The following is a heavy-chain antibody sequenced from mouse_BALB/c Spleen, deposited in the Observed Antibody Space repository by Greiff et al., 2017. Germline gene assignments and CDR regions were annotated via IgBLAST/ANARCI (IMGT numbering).Heavy chain of an antibody. CDR3: ARVNLDRFAY. CDR1: GFTFSSYT. J-gene: IGHJ3*01. CDR2: ISNGGGST. V-gene: IGHV5-12-2*01. Sequence: EVKLVESGGGLVQPGGSLKLSCAASGFTFSSYTMSWVRQTPEKRLEWVAYISNGGGSTYYPDTVKGRFTISRDNAKNTLYLQMSSLKSEDTAMYYCARVNLDRFAYWGQGTLVTVSA.